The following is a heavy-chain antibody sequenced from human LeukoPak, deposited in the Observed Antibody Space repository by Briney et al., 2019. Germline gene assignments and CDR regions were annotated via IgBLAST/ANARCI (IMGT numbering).Heavy chain of an antibody. Sequence: GGSLRLSCAASGFAFSSFAMGWVRQSPGKGLEWLSTINGGGNTTFYADSVKGRFTISRDNSKNTLYLHMDGLRPDDTAIYYCTKELHVAVAVADYYYFYMGVWGRGTAVSVSS. CDR2: INGGGNTT. V-gene: IGHV3-23*01. D-gene: IGHD6-19*01. CDR1: GFAFSSFA. CDR3: TKELHVAVAVADYYYFYMGV. J-gene: IGHJ6*03.